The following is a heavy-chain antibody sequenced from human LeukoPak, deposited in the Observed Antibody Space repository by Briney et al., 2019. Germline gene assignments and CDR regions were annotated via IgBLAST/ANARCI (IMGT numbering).Heavy chain of an antibody. Sequence: SQTLSLTCAVSGGSISSGGYSWSWIRQPPGKGLEWIGYIYHSGSTYYNPSLKSRVTISVDRSKNQFSLKLSSATAADTAVYYCARGVYDSSGYYYLDYWGQGTLVTVSS. J-gene: IGHJ4*02. CDR3: ARGVYDSSGYYYLDY. V-gene: IGHV4-30-2*01. CDR1: GGSISSGGYS. CDR2: IYHSGST. D-gene: IGHD3-22*01.